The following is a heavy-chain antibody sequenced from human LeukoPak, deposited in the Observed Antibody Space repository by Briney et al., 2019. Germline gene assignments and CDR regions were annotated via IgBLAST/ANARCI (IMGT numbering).Heavy chain of an antibody. Sequence: GGSLRLSCAASGFTFSSYSMNWVRQAPGKGLEWVSYISCSSSYIYYADSVKGRFTISRDNAKNSLYLQMNSLRAEDTAVYYCARWPTTAHMAGAFDIWGQGTMVTVSS. V-gene: IGHV3-21*01. CDR3: ARWPTTAHMAGAFDI. CDR2: ISCSSSYI. J-gene: IGHJ3*02. CDR1: GFTFSSYS. D-gene: IGHD4-17*01.